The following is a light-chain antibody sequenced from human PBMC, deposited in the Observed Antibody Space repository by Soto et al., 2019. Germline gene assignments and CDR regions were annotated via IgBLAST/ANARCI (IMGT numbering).Light chain of an antibody. J-gene: IGLJ1*01. CDR2: EVT. V-gene: IGLV2-14*01. CDR1: SSDVGRYNY. CDR3: SSYTSSSILYV. Sequence: QSVLTQPASVSGSPGQSITISCTGTSSDVGRYNYVSWYRQHPGKAPKLIIYEVTNRASGVSNRFSASKFGNTASLTISGLQAEDEADYYCSSYTSSSILYVFGTGTKVTVL.